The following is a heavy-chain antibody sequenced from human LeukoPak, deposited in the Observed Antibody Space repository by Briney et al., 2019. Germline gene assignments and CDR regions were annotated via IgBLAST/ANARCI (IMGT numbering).Heavy chain of an antibody. CDR3: ARDPYSYGHDY. V-gene: IGHV4-38-2*02. D-gene: IGHD5-18*01. Sequence: PSETLSLTCAVSGYSISSCYYWGWIRQPPGKGLEWIGSIYHSGSTYYNPSLKSRVTISVDTSKNQFSLKLSSVTAADTAVYYCARDPYSYGHDYWGQGTLVTVSS. CDR1: GYSISSCYY. CDR2: IYHSGST. J-gene: IGHJ4*02.